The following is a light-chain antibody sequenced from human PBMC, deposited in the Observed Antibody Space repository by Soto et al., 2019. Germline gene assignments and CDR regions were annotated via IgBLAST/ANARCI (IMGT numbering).Light chain of an antibody. V-gene: IGLV2-11*01. Sequence: QSVLTQPRSVSGSPGQSVTISCTGTSSDVVGYNYVTLYQQHPGKAPKLMIYDVSKRPSGVPDRFSGSKSGNTASLTISGLQAEDEADYYCCSYAGSYPYVFGTGTKLTAL. CDR1: SSDVVGYNY. J-gene: IGLJ1*01. CDR2: DVS. CDR3: CSYAGSYPYV.